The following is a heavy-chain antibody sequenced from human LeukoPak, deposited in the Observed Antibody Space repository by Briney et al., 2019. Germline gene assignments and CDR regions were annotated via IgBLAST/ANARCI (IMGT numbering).Heavy chain of an antibody. CDR1: GYTFTGYY. Sequence: GASVKVSCKASGYTFTGYYMHWVRQAPGQGLEWMGWINPNSGGTNYARKFQGRVTMTRDTSISTAYMELSRLRSDDTAVYYCARDRGYSSSTYYFDYWGQGTLVTVSS. CDR2: INPNSGGT. D-gene: IGHD6-13*01. J-gene: IGHJ4*02. V-gene: IGHV1-2*02. CDR3: ARDRGYSSSTYYFDY.